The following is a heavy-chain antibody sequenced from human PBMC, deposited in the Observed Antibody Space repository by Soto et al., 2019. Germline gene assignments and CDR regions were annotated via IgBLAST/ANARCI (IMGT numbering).Heavy chain of an antibody. V-gene: IGHV4-31*03. CDR2: IYYTGST. CDR3: GRANRVVVYLDS. J-gene: IGHJ4*02. D-gene: IGHD2-15*01. CDR1: GDSISRGGYY. Sequence: KPSETLSLTCTVSGDSISRGGYYWSWIRQHPGKDLEWIGYIYYTGSTYYKPSLKSRVTISVDTFKNYFSLKLTSVSAADTVVYYCGRANRVVVYLDSWGQGALVTVSS.